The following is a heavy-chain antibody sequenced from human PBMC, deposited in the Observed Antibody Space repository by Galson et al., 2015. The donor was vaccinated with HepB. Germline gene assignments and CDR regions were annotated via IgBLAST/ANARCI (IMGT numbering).Heavy chain of an antibody. CDR2: INQSGSS. D-gene: IGHD3-3*01. J-gene: IGHJ4*02. Sequence: LSLTCAVYGGSFSGYYWTWIRQPPGKGLEWIGVINQSGSSNYNPSLKSRVTISVDTSKNHFSLNLSSVTAADTAVYYCARGGGIFEVSKRPFDYWGQGTLVTVSS. CDR3: ARGGGIFEVSKRPFDY. CDR1: GGSFSGYY. V-gene: IGHV4-34*01.